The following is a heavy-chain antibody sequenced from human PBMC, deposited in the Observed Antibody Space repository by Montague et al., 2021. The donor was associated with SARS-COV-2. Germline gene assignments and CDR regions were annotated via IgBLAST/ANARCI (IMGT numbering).Heavy chain of an antibody. V-gene: IGHV4-59*02. Sequence: SETLSLTCTVSGASVGSSDWGWIRQSPGKGLEWIGYFYSVGSTDYNPSLKSRATISRDTPKNQFSLKVRSVTAADTAVYYCARETMTADAFDIRGQGTMVTVSS. CDR2: FYSVGST. CDR3: ARETMTADAFDI. J-gene: IGHJ3*02. D-gene: IGHD1-14*01. CDR1: GASVGSSD.